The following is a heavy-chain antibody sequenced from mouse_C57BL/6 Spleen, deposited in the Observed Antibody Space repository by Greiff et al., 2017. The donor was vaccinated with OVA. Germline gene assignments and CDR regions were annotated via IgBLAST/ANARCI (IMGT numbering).Heavy chain of an antibody. Sequence: QVQLKQSGPGLVQPSQSLSITCTVSGFSLTSYGVHWVRQSPGKGLAWLGVIWSGGSPAYNAAFISRLSISKDNSKSQVFFKMNSLQADDTAIYYCARNDGSHRFAYWGQGTLVTVAA. D-gene: IGHD1-1*01. J-gene: IGHJ3*01. V-gene: IGHV2-2*01. CDR1: GFSLTSYG. CDR2: IWSGGSP. CDR3: ARNDGSHRFAY.